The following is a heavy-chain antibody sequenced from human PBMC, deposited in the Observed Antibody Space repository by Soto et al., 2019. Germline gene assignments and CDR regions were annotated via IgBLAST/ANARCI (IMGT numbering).Heavy chain of an antibody. CDR2: IHDSGST. V-gene: IGHV4-4*02. Sequence: PSETLSLTCAVSGASIGTSNWWSWVRQSPGKGLEWIGEIHDSGSTESNPSLKSRVTISLDKSKNQFSLNVSSVTAADTAVYYCVLGWFGELDYWGQGTLVTVSS. CDR3: VLGWFGELDY. D-gene: IGHD3-10*01. J-gene: IGHJ4*02. CDR1: GASIGTSNW.